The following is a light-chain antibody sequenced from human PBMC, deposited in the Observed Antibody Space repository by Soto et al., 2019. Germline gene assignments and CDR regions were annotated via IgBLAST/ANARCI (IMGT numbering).Light chain of an antibody. CDR1: SSDVGSYNL. V-gene: IGLV2-23*01. J-gene: IGLJ1*01. Sequence: QSALTQPASVSGSPGQSITISCTGTSSDVGSYNLVSWYQQHPGKAPKLMIYEGSKRPSGVSNRFSGSKSGNTASLTISGLQAEDEAYYYSCSYAGSSPVEHVFGTVNSVTVL. CDR2: EGS. CDR3: CSYAGSSPVEHV.